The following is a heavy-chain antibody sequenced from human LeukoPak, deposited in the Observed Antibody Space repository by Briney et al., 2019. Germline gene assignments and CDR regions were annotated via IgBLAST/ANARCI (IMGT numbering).Heavy chain of an antibody. J-gene: IGHJ3*02. CDR1: GFTFSSHS. D-gene: IGHD3-22*01. CDR2: ISSSSSYI. Sequence: GGSLRLSCAASGFTFSSHSMNWVRQAPGKGLEWVSSISSSSSYIYYADSVKGRFTISRDNAKNSLYLQMNSLRAEDTAVYYCARDVPYYYESSGYYSLGFDIWGQGTMVTVSS. CDR3: ARDVPYYYESSGYYSLGFDI. V-gene: IGHV3-21*01.